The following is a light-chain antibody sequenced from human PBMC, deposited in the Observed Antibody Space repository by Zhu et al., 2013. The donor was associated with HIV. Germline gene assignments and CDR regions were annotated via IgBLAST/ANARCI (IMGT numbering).Light chain of an antibody. J-gene: IGKJ5*01. CDR2: GAS. CDR1: QSISAN. V-gene: IGKV3-15*01. CDR3: QQYGDSPIT. Sequence: EIVMTQSPATVSVSPGESVTLSCRASQSISANLAWYQQRPGQAPRLLIYGASTRATGIPARFSGSGSGTEFTLTISSLQSEDFAVYYCQQYGDSPITFGQGTRLQIK.